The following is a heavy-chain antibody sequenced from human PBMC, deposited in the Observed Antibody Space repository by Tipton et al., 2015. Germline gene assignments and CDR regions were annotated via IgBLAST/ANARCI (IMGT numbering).Heavy chain of an antibody. Sequence: QSGPEVKKPGVSVKVSCKASGYTFLSYGITWVRQAPGQGLEWMGWVRADNADRKYAQRVQGRITMTTDASTSTAYMELRSLRSDDTAVYYGARGGAYRGRQDAFEIWGQGTMVTVSS. J-gene: IGHJ3*02. CDR3: ARGGAYRGRQDAFEI. CDR1: GYTFLSYG. CDR2: VRADNADR. D-gene: IGHD1-14*01. V-gene: IGHV1-18*01.